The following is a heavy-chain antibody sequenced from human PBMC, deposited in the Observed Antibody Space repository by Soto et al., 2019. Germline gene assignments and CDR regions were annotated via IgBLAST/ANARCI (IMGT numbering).Heavy chain of an antibody. D-gene: IGHD6-19*01. CDR1: GFTFSSYD. J-gene: IGHJ6*02. CDR3: ARAKQSSSGWSHYYGMDV. Sequence: EVQLVESGGGLVQPGGSLRLSCAASGFTFSSYDMHWVRQATGKGLEWVSAIGTAGDTYYPGSVKGRFTISRENAKNSLYLQMNSLRAGDTAEYYCARAKQSSSGWSHYYGMDVWGQGTTVTVSS. V-gene: IGHV3-13*01. CDR2: IGTAGDT.